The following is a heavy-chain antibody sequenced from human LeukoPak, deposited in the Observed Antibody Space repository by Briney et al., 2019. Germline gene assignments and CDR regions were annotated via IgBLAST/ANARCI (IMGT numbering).Heavy chain of an antibody. V-gene: IGHV3-33*06. CDR1: GFTFSSYG. Sequence: GGSLRLSCTASGFTFSSYGMHWVRQAPGKGLEWVAAIWFDGSDKFYADSVKGRFTISRDNSKNTLYLQMHSLRDEDTAVYYCAKEGSASGIYYMDAWGKGTTVTVSS. CDR2: IWFDGSDK. D-gene: IGHD3-10*01. CDR3: AKEGSASGIYYMDA. J-gene: IGHJ6*03.